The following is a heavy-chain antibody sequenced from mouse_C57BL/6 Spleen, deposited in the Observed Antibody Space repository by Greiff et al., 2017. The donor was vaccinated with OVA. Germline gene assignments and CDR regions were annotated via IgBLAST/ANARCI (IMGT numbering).Heavy chain of an antibody. V-gene: IGHV6-3*01. CDR2: IRLKSDNYAT. Sequence: EVKLEESGGGLVQPGGSMKLSCVASGFTFSNYWMNWVRQSPEKGLEWVAQIRLKSDNYATHYAESVKGRFTISRDDTQSSVDLQLNNSRAEDTGIYYCTGTDYYAMDYWGQGTSVTVSS. CDR3: TGTDYYAMDY. CDR1: GFTFSNYW. J-gene: IGHJ4*01.